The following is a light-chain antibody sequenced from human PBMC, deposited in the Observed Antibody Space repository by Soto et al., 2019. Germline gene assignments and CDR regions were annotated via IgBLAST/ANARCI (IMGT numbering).Light chain of an antibody. V-gene: IGKV1-5*01. CDR2: AAT. CDR1: QTISSW. J-gene: IGKJ1*01. CDR3: QQYYSYPHT. Sequence: IKMTQSPSTLSGSVGDRVTITCRASQTISSWLAWYQQKPGKAPNLLIYAATTLQSGVPSRFSGSGSGTDFTLTISSLQSEDFATYHCQQYYSYPHTFGQGTKVDIK.